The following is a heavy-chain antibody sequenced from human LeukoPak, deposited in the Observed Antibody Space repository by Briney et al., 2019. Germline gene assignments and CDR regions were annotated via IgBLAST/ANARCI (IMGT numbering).Heavy chain of an antibody. CDR3: ARAASDGSGSYYYYYYGMDV. J-gene: IGHJ6*02. Sequence: GGSLRLSCAASGFTFSSYSMNWVRQAPGKGLEWVSSISSSSSYIYYADSVKGRFTISRDNAKNSLYLQMNSLRAEDTAVYYCARAASDGSGSYYYYYYGMDVWGQGTTVTVSS. V-gene: IGHV3-21*01. D-gene: IGHD3-10*01. CDR2: ISSSSSYI. CDR1: GFTFSSYS.